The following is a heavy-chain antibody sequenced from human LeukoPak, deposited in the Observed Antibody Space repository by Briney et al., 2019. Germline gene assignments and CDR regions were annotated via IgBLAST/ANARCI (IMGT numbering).Heavy chain of an antibody. Sequence: GGSLRLSCAAFGFTVSSNYMSWVRQAPGKGLEWVSVIYSGGSTYYADSVKGRFTISRDNSKNTLYLQMNSLRAEDTAVYYCARDRGSSFDYWGQGTLVTVSS. D-gene: IGHD3-10*01. CDR1: GFTVSSNY. V-gene: IGHV3-53*01. CDR2: IYSGGST. CDR3: ARDRGSSFDY. J-gene: IGHJ4*02.